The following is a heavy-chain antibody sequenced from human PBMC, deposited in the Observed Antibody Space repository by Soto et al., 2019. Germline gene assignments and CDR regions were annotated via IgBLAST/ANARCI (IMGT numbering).Heavy chain of an antibody. Sequence: GGSLRLSCAASGFTFINYAVTWVRQAPGKGLEWVSYISSSSSTIYYADSVKGRFTISRDNAKNSLYLQMNSLRDEDTAVYYCARDIIAVAEVDYYYGMDVWGQGTTVTVSS. CDR1: GFTFINYA. CDR3: ARDIIAVAEVDYYYGMDV. CDR2: ISSSSSTI. J-gene: IGHJ6*02. V-gene: IGHV3-48*02. D-gene: IGHD6-19*01.